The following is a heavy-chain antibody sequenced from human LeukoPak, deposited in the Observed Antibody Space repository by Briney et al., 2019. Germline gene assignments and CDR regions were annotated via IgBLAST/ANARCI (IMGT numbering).Heavy chain of an antibody. CDR1: GFPFSTFG. J-gene: IGHJ4*02. Sequence: PGRSLRLSCAASGFPFSTFGMHWVRQAPGKGLEWVAVIAYDGSVKYYPDSLKGRLTISRDNSKNTLYLQMNSLRTEDTAVYSCAKDRTVVGATSFDYWGLGTLVTVSS. CDR2: IAYDGSVK. V-gene: IGHV3-30*18. CDR3: AKDRTVVGATSFDY. D-gene: IGHD1-26*01.